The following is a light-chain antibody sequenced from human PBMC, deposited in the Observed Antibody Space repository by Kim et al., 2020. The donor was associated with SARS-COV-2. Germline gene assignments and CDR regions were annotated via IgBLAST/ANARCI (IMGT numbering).Light chain of an antibody. CDR1: RIVSST. V-gene: IGKV3-15*01. CDR2: GAS. Sequence: SPGEIATPSCRASRIVSSTVAWYQQNPGQAPRLLIYGASTRATGIPARFSGSGSGTEFTLPISSLQSEDFAVYYCQQYNNWPPLTFGGGTTVDIK. CDR3: QQYNNWPPLT. J-gene: IGKJ4*01.